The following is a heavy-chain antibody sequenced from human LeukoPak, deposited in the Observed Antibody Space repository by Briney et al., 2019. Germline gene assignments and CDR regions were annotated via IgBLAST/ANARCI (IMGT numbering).Heavy chain of an antibody. CDR3: ARDRSTTVSNTLGYFDY. J-gene: IGHJ4*02. CDR2: IKQDGSEK. Sequence: GGSLRLSCAASGFTFSSHWMSWVRQAPGKGLEWVANIKQDGSEKYYVDSVKSRFTFSRDNAKNSLYLQMNSLRAEDTAVYYCARDRSTTVSNTLGYFDYWGQGTLVTVSS. V-gene: IGHV3-7*03. CDR1: GFTFSSHW. D-gene: IGHD2/OR15-2a*01.